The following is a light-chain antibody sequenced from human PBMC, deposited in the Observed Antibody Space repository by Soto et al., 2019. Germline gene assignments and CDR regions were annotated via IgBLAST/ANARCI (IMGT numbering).Light chain of an antibody. CDR2: AAS. Sequence: DIQMTPSPSSLSASVGDRVTITCRASQSISSYLNWYQQKPGKAPKLLIYAASSLQSGVPSRFSGSGSGTDFTLTISSLQPEDFATYYCQQSYSTLWPLGQGTKVEIK. CDR3: QQSYSTLWP. CDR1: QSISSY. J-gene: IGKJ1*01. V-gene: IGKV1-39*01.